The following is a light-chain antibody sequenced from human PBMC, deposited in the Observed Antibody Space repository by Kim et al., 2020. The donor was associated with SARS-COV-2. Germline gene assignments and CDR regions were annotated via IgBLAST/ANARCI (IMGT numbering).Light chain of an antibody. CDR1: KLGDKY. CDR2: QDS. Sequence: FPGQTARSTCSGNKLGDKYACWYQQKPGQSPVLVIYQDSKRPSGIPERFSGSNSGNTATLTISGTQAMDEADYYCQAWDSSTVVFGGGTQLTVL. J-gene: IGLJ2*01. V-gene: IGLV3-1*01. CDR3: QAWDSSTVV.